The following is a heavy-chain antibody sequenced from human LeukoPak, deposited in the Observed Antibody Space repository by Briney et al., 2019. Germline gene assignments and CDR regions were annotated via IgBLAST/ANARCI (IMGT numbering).Heavy chain of an antibody. V-gene: IGHV3-23*01. D-gene: IGHD3-22*01. CDR1: GFTFSSYE. CDR3: AKGRAGNYYYDSSDY. CDR2: ISASGTIT. Sequence: GGSLRLSCAASGFTFSSYEMNWVRQAPGKGLEWISYISASGTITHYADSVKGRFTISRDNSKNTLYLQMNSLRAEDTAVYYCAKGRAGNYYYDSSDYWGQGTLVTVSS. J-gene: IGHJ4*02.